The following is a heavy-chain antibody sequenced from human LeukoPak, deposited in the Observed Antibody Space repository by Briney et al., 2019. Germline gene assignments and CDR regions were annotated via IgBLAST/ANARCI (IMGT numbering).Heavy chain of an antibody. CDR1: GFTFSDYY. CDR3: AKEIYGDATGARFQH. V-gene: IGHV3-23*01. J-gene: IGHJ1*01. CDR2: ISGSGGST. Sequence: PGGSLRLSCATSGFTFSDYYVSWIRQAPGKGLEWVSVISGSGGSTYYADSVKGRFTISRDNSKNTLYLQMNSLRAEDTAVYYCAKEIYGDATGARFQHWGQGTLLIVSS. D-gene: IGHD4-17*01.